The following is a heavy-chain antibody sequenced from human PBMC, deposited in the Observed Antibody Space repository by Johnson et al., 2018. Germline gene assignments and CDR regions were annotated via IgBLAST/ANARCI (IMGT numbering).Heavy chain of an antibody. Sequence: VQLVQSGGGVVQXGGSLRLXCAASGFTVSSNYMSWVRQAPGKGLEWVSVIYRGGSTYYADSVKGRFTISRDNAKNSLYLQMNSLRAEDTAVYYWARERGYSYGHTAPLLYYYYYMDVWGKGTTVTVSS. J-gene: IGHJ6*03. V-gene: IGHV3-66*01. D-gene: IGHD5-18*01. CDR3: ARERGYSYGHTAPLLYYYYYMDV. CDR2: IYRGGST. CDR1: GFTVSSNY.